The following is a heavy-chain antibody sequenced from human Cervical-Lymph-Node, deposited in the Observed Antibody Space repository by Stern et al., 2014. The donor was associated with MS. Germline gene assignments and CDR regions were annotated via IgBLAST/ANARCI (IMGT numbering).Heavy chain of an antibody. CDR1: GYTFSIYA. D-gene: IGHD1-26*01. V-gene: IGHV1-3*01. CDR3: ARGEWELLSRDSFDI. Sequence: QVQLVQSGAEVKKPGASVKVSCKSFGYTFSIYAMHWVRQAPGQRLEWVGWINAGTGNTKYSQKLQGRVTVTRDTSASTAYMELSSLRSEDTAVYYCARGEWELLSRDSFDIWGQGTMVTVSS. CDR2: INAGTGNT. J-gene: IGHJ3*02.